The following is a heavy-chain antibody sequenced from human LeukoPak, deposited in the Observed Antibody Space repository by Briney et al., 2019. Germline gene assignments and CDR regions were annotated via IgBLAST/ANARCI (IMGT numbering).Heavy chain of an antibody. Sequence: PGGSLRLSCAASGFTFSDYYMSWIRQAPGKGLEWVSYISSSGSTIYYADSVKGRFTISRDNSKNTVYLQMNSLRAEDTAVYYCASADILTGYHFDYWGQGTLVTVSS. V-gene: IGHV3-11*04. CDR1: GFTFSDYY. J-gene: IGHJ4*02. CDR2: ISSSGSTI. CDR3: ASADILTGYHFDY. D-gene: IGHD3-9*01.